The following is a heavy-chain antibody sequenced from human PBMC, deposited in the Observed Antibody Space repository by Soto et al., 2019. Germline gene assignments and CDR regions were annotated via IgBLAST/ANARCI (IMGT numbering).Heavy chain of an antibody. Sequence: QVQLVQSGAEVKKPGASVKVSCKGSGYTLTELSMHWARQAPGKELEWMGGFDPEDGETIYAQKFQCRVTMTENTSTDTAYMELSSLRSEDTAVYYCATLLITMVRGVHNWFDPWGQGTLVTVSS. D-gene: IGHD3-10*01. CDR3: ATLLITMVRGVHNWFDP. CDR2: FDPEDGET. V-gene: IGHV1-24*01. J-gene: IGHJ5*02. CDR1: GYTLTELS.